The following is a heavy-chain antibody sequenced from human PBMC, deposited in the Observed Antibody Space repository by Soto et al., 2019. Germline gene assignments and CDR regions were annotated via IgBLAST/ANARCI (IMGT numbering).Heavy chain of an antibody. CDR2: ISWNSGSI. D-gene: IGHD6-19*01. CDR1: GFTFDDYA. CDR3: AKDIFRRVPQGYSSGWRYGYFQH. Sequence: GGSLRLSCAASGFTFDDYAMHWVRQAPGKGLEWVSGISWNSGSIGYADSVKGRFTISRDNAKNSLYLQMNSLRAEDTALYYCAKDIFRRVPQGYSSGWRYGYFQHWGQGTLVTVSS. J-gene: IGHJ1*01. V-gene: IGHV3-9*01.